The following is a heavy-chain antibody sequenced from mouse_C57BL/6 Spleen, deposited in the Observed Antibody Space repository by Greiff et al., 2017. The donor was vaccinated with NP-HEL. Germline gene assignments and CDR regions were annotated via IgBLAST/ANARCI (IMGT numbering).Heavy chain of an antibody. J-gene: IGHJ4*01. CDR3: ARRGTSTTVVATDAMDY. CDR1: GYTFTSYW. D-gene: IGHD1-1*01. CDR2: IDPSDSYT. V-gene: IGHV1-69*01. Sequence: QVQLQQPGAELVMPGASVKLSCKASGYTFTSYWMHWVKQRPGQGLEWIGEIDPSDSYTNYNQKFKGKSTLTVDKSSSAAYMQLSSLTSEDSAVYYCARRGTSTTVVATDAMDYWGQGTSVTVSS.